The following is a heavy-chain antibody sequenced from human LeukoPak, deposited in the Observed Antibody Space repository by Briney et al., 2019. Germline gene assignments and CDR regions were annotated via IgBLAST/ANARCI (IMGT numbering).Heavy chain of an antibody. D-gene: IGHD2-21*01. V-gene: IGHV3-48*03. J-gene: IGHJ6*02. CDR2: ISSSGRTI. CDR1: GFIFSSYE. Sequence: GGSLRLSCAVSGFIFSSYEMNWVRQAPGKGLEWVSYISSSGRTIYYADSVKGRFTISRDNAQNSLYLQMNSLRAEDTATYYCAREGETSPYYYYGMDVWGQGTTVTVSS. CDR3: AREGETSPYYYYGMDV.